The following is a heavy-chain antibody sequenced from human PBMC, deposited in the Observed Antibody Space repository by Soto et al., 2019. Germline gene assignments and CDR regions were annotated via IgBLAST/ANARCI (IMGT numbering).Heavy chain of an antibody. CDR2: IIPISGTA. V-gene: IGHV1-69*01. CDR1: GGTFSSYA. D-gene: IGHD2-2*01. CDR3: ARAQGSSTSLEIYYYYYYGMDV. J-gene: IGHJ6*02. Sequence: QVQLVQSGAEVKKPGSSVKVSCKASGGTFSSYAISWVRQAPGQGLEWMGGIIPISGTANYAQKFQGRVTITADESTSTAYMERSSLRSEDTAVYYCARAQGSSTSLEIYYYYYYGMDVWGQGTPVTVSS.